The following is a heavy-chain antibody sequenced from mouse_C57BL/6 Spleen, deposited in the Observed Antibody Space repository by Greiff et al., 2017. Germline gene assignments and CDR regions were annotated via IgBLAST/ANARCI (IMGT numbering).Heavy chain of an antibody. CDR2: IYPGSGST. J-gene: IGHJ4*01. CDR1: GYTFTSYW. Sequence: QVQLQQPGAELVKPGASVKMSCKASGYTFTSYWITWVKQRPGQGLEWIGEIYPGSGSTNYNEKFKSKATLTVDTSSSTASMQLSSLTSEDSAVYYCARVDYYGSSGGYAMDYWGQGTSVTVSS. D-gene: IGHD1-1*01. V-gene: IGHV1-55*01. CDR3: ARVDYYGSSGGYAMDY.